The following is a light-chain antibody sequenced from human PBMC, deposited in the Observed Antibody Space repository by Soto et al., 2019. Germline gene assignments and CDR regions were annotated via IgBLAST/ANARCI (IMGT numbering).Light chain of an antibody. CDR1: XXXXRAGSG. CDR2: AHT. J-gene: IGLJ2*01. CDR3: QSFDSSLTCLI. Sequence: QSVLTXPPSVTGAPGQRVTXXXTXXXXXXRAGSGLNWYQQFPDKAPKLLIYAHTHRPSGVPDRFSGSTSATSASLAITGLQTQDEADYYCQSFDSSLTCLIFGGGTKLTVL. V-gene: IGLV1-40*01.